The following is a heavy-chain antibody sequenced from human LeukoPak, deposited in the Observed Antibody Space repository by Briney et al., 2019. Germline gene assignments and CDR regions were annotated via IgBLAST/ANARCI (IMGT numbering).Heavy chain of an antibody. J-gene: IGHJ6*02. Sequence: GGSLRLSCEASGFTFSSYAMSWVRQAPGKGLEWVSGISSSGGSTYYADSVKGRFTISRDNSKNTLYLQMNSLRAEDTAVYYCARDSEGQQPNYYYGMDVWGQGTTVTVSS. D-gene: IGHD6-13*01. CDR1: GFTFSSYA. CDR2: ISSSGGST. V-gene: IGHV3-23*01. CDR3: ARDSEGQQPNYYYGMDV.